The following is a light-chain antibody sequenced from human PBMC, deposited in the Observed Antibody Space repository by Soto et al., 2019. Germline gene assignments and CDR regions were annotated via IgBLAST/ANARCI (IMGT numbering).Light chain of an antibody. J-gene: IGKJ2*01. V-gene: IGKV3-20*01. CDR2: RAS. Sequence: EIVLTQSPGTLSLSPGERATLSCRASQSVSSIYLAWYQQKPGQAPRLLIYRASSRATDIPDRFSGSGSGTDFTLTISRLEPEDFAVYYCQQYGGSPPYTFGQGTKLEI. CDR1: QSVSSIY. CDR3: QQYGGSPPYT.